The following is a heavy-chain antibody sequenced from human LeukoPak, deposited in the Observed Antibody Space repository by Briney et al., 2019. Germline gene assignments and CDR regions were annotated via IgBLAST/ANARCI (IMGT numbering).Heavy chain of an antibody. CDR2: ISYDGSNK. Sequence: GGSLRLSCAASGFTFSSYGMHWVRQAPGKGLEWVAVISYDGSNKYYADSVKGRFAISRDNAKNSLYLQMNGLRVEDTAVYYCASDFTKSTSWGQGTLVTVSS. CDR1: GFTFSSYG. V-gene: IGHV3-30*03. CDR3: ASDFTKSTS. J-gene: IGHJ5*02.